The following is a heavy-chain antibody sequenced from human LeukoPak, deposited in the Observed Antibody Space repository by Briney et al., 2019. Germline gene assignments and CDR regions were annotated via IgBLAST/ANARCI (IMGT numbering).Heavy chain of an antibody. J-gene: IGHJ4*02. CDR3: ARYDYGDYEGGLD. CDR1: GGSISSGGYY. CDR2: IYYSGST. D-gene: IGHD4-17*01. V-gene: IGHV4-31*03. Sequence: SETLSLTCTVSGGSISSGGYYWSWIRQHPGKGLEWIGYIYYSGSTYYNPSLKSRVTISVDTSKNQFSLKLSSVTAADTAVYYCARYDYGDYEGGLDWGQGTLVTVSS.